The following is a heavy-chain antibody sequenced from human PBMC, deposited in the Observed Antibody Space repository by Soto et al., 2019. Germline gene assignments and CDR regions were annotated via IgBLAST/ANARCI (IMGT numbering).Heavy chain of an antibody. J-gene: IGHJ5*02. V-gene: IGHV1-2*02. CDR2: INAHSGGT. CDR1: GFSFTGYY. CDR3: AKDLTRQPAYWLDP. Sequence: ASVKVSWKASGFSFTGYYIHWLRQAPGQGLEWMGWINAHSGGTEYAQKFQGRVTLTRDTSIATAYLTLTSLTSDDTALYYCAKDLTRQPAYWLDPWGQGTQVTVSS. D-gene: IGHD3-16*01.